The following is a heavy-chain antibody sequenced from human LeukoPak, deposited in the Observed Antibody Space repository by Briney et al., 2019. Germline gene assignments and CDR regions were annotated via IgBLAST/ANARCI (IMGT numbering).Heavy chain of an antibody. CDR3: ARGGRGLQLWYFDY. CDR1: GFTFSSYE. CDR2: ISSSGNTM. V-gene: IGHV3-48*03. Sequence: PGGSLRLSCAASGFTFSSYEMNWVRQAPGKGLEWVSYISSSGNTMHYADSVKGRFTISRDNAKNSLYLQMNSLRAEDTAVYYCARGGRGLQLWYFDYWGQGTLVTVSS. D-gene: IGHD5-18*01. J-gene: IGHJ4*02.